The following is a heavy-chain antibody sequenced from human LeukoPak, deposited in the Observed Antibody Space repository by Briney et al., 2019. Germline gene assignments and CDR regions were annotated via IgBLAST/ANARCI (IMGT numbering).Heavy chain of an antibody. D-gene: IGHD1-1*01. CDR1: GFTFSSNW. V-gene: IGHV3-74*01. CDR2: INSDGSET. Sequence: GGSLRLSCVASGFTFSSNWMHWVRQGPGKGLVWVSRINSDGSETSHADSVKGRFTISRDNSKNTLYLQMNSLRIEDTAVYYCARDHSLDHGNWFDPWGQGTLVTVSS. CDR3: ARDHSLDHGNWFDP. J-gene: IGHJ5*02.